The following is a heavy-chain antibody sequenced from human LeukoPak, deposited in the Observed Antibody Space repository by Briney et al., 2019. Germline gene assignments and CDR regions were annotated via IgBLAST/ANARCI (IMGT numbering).Heavy chain of an antibody. J-gene: IGHJ6*02. Sequence: SETPSLTCTVSGGSISSGDYYWSWIRQPPGKGLEWIGYIYYSGSTYYNPSLKGRVTISVDTSKNQFSLKLSSVTAADTAVYYCARDNPGDYYYYYGMDVWGQGTTVTVSS. V-gene: IGHV4-30-4*01. CDR3: ARDNPGDYYYYYGMDV. CDR2: IYYSGST. CDR1: GGSISSGDYY. D-gene: IGHD1-14*01.